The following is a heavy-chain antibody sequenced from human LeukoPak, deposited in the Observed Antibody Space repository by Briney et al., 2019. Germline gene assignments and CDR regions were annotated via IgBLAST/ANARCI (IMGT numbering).Heavy chain of an antibody. Sequence: ASVKVSCKASGYTFINYYIHWVRQAPGQGLEWMGWINPNSGGTNYAQKFQGRVTMTRDTSISTAYMELSRLRSDDTAVYYCARGGPGYSQWLLLDYYYMDVWGKGTTVTVSS. J-gene: IGHJ6*03. CDR3: ARGGPGYSQWLLLDYYYMDV. V-gene: IGHV1-2*02. CDR1: GYTFINYY. D-gene: IGHD6-19*01. CDR2: INPNSGGT.